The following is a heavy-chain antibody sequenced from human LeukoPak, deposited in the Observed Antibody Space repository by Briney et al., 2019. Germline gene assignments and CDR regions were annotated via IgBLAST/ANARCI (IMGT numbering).Heavy chain of an antibody. V-gene: IGHV1-18*01. CDR1: GYTFTSYG. Sequence: ASVKVSCKASGYTFTSYGISWVRQAPGQGLEWMGWISAYNGNTNYAQKLQGRVTMTTDTSTSTAYMELSRLRSDDSAVYYCARASKSPGNDYPLYYFNYWGQGTLVTVSS. CDR2: ISAYNGNT. J-gene: IGHJ4*02. D-gene: IGHD3-16*01. CDR3: ARASKSPGNDYPLYYFNY.